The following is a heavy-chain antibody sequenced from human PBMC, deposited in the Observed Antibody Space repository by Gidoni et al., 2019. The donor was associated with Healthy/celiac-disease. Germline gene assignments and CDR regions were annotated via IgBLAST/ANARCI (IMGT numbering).Heavy chain of an antibody. V-gene: IGHV3-23*01. CDR1: GFTFSSYA. CDR2: ISGSGGST. Sequence: EVQLLESGGGLVQPGGSLRLSCAASGFTFSSYAMSWVRQAPGKGLEWVSAISGSGGSTYYADSVKGRFTISRDNSKNTLFLQMNSLRAEDTAVYYCAKLYSSGWYGIDYWGQGTLVTVSS. J-gene: IGHJ4*02. D-gene: IGHD6-19*01. CDR3: AKLYSSGWYGIDY.